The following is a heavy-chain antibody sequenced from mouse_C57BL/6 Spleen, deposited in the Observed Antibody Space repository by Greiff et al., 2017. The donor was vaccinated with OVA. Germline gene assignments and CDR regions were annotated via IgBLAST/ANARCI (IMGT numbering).Heavy chain of an antibody. V-gene: IGHV1-7*01. Sequence: SGAELAKPGASVKLSCKASGYTFTSSWMHWVKPRPGQGLEWIGYINPSSGYTKYNQKFKDKATLTAAKSSSTAYMQLSSLTYEDSAVYYCARGDSNYVRAMDYWGQGTSVTVSS. CDR2: INPSSGYT. D-gene: IGHD2-5*01. J-gene: IGHJ4*01. CDR1: GYTFTSSW. CDR3: ARGDSNYVRAMDY.